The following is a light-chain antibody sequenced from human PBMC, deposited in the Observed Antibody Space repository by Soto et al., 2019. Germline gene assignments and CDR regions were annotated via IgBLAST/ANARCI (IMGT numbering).Light chain of an antibody. J-gene: IGLJ2*01. CDR1: SSNIGSNY. V-gene: IGLV1-47*01. CDR3: AAWDDSLSVL. CDR2: RND. Sequence: QPVLTQPPSASGTPGQRVTISCSGSSSNIGSNYVYWYQQLPGTAPKLIIYRNDQRPSGVPDRFSGSKSGTSASLAISGLRSEDEADYYCAAWDDSLSVLFGGGTKLTVL.